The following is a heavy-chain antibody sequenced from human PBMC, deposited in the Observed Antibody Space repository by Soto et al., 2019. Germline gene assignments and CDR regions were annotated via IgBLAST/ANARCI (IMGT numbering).Heavy chain of an antibody. D-gene: IGHD3-10*01. V-gene: IGHV2-5*02. CDR1: GFSLSTSGVG. CDR3: AHHPYYGLAPYSFDY. CDR2: IYWDDDK. Sequence: QITLKESGPTLVKPTQTLTLTCTFSGFSLSTSGVGVGWIRQPPGKALEWLAVIYWDDDKRSSSSLKSRLTSTKDTYKYQGVLTMTNMDPVDTAPYYCAHHPYYGLAPYSFDYWGQGILVTVSS. J-gene: IGHJ4*02.